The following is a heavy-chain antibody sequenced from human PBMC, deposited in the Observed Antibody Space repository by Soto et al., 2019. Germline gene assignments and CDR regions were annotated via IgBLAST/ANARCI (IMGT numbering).Heavy chain of an antibody. D-gene: IGHD2-15*01. V-gene: IGHV4-38-2*02. CDR2: ISHTGRT. CDR1: GSSITNSFY. J-gene: IGHJ4*02. Sequence: SETLSLTCRVSGSSITNSFYWGWIRQSPEKGLEWIGSISHTGRTSYNPSLKSRVSISVDTSKNQFSLTLTSVPAADTAVYYCAGDPANLALAVAYFDSWGQGTLVTVSS. CDR3: AGDPANLALAVAYFDS.